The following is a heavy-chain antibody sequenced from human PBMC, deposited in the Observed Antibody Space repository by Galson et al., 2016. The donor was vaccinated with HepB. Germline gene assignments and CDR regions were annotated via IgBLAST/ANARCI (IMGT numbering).Heavy chain of an antibody. D-gene: IGHD2-2*01. Sequence: SLRLPCAASGLTFSSYGMHWVRQAPGKGLEWVAFIWYDGSNKYYADSVKGRFTISRDNSKKTLYLQMNSLRAEDKAVYYFAIDSDQYWSTTSCYDGYFDYWGQGTLATVSS. CDR2: IWYDGSNK. V-gene: IGHV3-33*01. CDR1: GLTFSSYG. CDR3: AIDSDQYWSTTSCYDGYFDY. J-gene: IGHJ4*02.